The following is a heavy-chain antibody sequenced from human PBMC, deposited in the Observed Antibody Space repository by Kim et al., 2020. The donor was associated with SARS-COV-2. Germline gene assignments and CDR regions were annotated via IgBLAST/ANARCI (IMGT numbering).Heavy chain of an antibody. CDR1: GYSFTSYW. CDR3: ARHMGHCSGGSCYSDYYNGMDV. V-gene: IGHV5-51*01. Sequence: GESLKISCKGSGYSFTSYWIAWVRQMPGKVLEWMGIIYPGDSDTRYSPSFQGQVTISADKSISTAYLQWSSLKASDTAMYYCARHMGHCSGGSCYSDYYNGMDVWGQGTTVTVSS. D-gene: IGHD2-15*01. CDR2: IYPGDSDT. J-gene: IGHJ6*02.